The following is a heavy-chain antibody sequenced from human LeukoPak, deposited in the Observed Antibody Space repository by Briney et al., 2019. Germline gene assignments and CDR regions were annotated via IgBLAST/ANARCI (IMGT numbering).Heavy chain of an antibody. CDR2: ISGSGGST. J-gene: IGHJ3*02. Sequence: GGSLGLSCAASGFTFSSYAMSWVRQAPGKGLEWVSAISGSGGSTYYADSVKGRFTISRDNSKNTLYLQMNSLRAEDTAVYYRVGGSGSLGDAFDIWGQGTMVTVSS. CDR3: VGGSGSLGDAFDI. CDR1: GFTFSSYA. D-gene: IGHD3-10*01. V-gene: IGHV3-23*01.